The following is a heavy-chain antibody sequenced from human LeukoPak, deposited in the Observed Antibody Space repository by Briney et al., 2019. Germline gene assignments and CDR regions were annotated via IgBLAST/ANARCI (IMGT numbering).Heavy chain of an antibody. CDR1: GYTFTSYG. D-gene: IGHD2-2*01. CDR2: ISAYNGNT. V-gene: IGHV1-18*01. Sequence: ASVKVSCKASGYTFTSYGISWVRQAPGQGLEWMGWISAYNGNTNYAQKLQGRVTMTTDTSTSTAYMELRSLRSDDTAVYYCARDGFEDQLTHSYNWFDPWGQGTLVTVSS. CDR3: ARDGFEDQLTHSYNWFDP. J-gene: IGHJ5*02.